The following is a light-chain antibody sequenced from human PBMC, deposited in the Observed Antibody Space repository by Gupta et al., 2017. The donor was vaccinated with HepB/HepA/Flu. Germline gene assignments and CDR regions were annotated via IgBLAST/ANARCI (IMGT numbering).Light chain of an antibody. CDR1: QSISSW. CDR2: KAS. J-gene: IGKJ4*01. Sequence: DIQITQSPSTLSASVGDRVTITCRASQSISSWLAWYQQKPGQAPKLLIYKASSLEGGVPSRFSGSGSGPEFTLTISSLQPDDFATYNCQQDNSYSLTLGRGTKVDNK. CDR3: QQDNSYSLT. V-gene: IGKV1-5*03.